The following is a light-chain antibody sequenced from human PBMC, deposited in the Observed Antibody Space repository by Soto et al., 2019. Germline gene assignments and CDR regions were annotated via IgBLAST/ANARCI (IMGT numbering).Light chain of an antibody. J-gene: IGKJ2*01. CDR3: MHALTPPYT. CDR2: LGS. CDR1: QSLLYENGYTY. Sequence: DIVMTQSPLSLPVTPGEPASISCRSSQSLLYENGYTYFDWYVQKPGQPPQLLIYLGSHRPSGVPDRFSSSVSGTDFTLKISRVETEDVGVYYCMHALTPPYTFGQGTKLEIK. V-gene: IGKV2-28*01.